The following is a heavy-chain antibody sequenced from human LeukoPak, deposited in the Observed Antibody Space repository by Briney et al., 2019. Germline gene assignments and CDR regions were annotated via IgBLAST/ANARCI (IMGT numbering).Heavy chain of an antibody. V-gene: IGHV3-64D*06. CDR3: VKECEQLVRGFLDA. J-gene: IGHJ5*02. CDR1: RFTLYSLD. CDR2: INSNGVST. D-gene: IGHD1-1*01. Sequence: PGGSVTLSCSASRFTLYSLDMHWLRQAQGQALEYFTYINSNGVSTSYADSVKGRFTISRDNSKNRVYLEMSSLRAEDRAVFYCVKECEQLVRGFLDAGGQGTLVTVA.